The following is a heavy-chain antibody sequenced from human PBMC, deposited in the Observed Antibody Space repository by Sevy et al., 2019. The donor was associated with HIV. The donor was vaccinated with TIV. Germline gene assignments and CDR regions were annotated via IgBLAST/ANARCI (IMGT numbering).Heavy chain of an antibody. J-gene: IGHJ4*02. CDR1: GFTFSKYS. CDR2: LSFGCGEI. D-gene: IGHD2-8*01. V-gene: IGHV3-23*01. CDR3: AREGCTKPHDY. Sequence: GGSLRLSCAASGFTFSKYSMSWVRQPPGKGLEWVSNLSFGCGEINYADTVKGRFTITRDNYKSSVYLQMNNLRPEDTAVYYCAREGCTKPHDYWGQGTLVTVSS.